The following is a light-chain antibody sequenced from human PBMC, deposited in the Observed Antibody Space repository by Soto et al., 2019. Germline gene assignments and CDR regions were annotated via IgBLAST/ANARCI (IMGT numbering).Light chain of an antibody. V-gene: IGKV3-15*01. CDR2: GAS. CDR3: HQYNNWPPWT. J-gene: IGKJ1*01. CDR1: QSVSSN. Sequence: EIGMTQSPATLSVSAGERATLSCRASQSVSSNLAWYQQKPGQAPRLLIYGASTRATGIPARFSGSGSGTEFTLTVSRLQSEDYAVYYCHQYNNWPPWTFGQGTKVDIK.